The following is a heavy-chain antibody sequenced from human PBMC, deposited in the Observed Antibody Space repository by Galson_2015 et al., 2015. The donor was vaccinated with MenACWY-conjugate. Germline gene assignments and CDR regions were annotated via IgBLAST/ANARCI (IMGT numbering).Heavy chain of an antibody. CDR2: VGIAGDP. CDR1: GFTFKNFW. CDR3: ARADMLSGALVV. Sequence: SLRLSCAASGFTFKNFWMHWVRQLTGRSLEWVAVVGIAGDPHYPGSVKGRFTISRENAKNSVYLQMNGLSAGDTAVYFCARADMLSGALVVWGQGTTVPVSS. D-gene: IGHD3-16*01. J-gene: IGHJ6*02. V-gene: IGHV3-13*05.